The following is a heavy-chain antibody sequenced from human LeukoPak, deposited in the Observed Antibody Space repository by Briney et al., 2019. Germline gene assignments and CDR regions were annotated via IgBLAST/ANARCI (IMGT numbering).Heavy chain of an antibody. Sequence: PGGSLRLSCVASGFTFSSYWMHWVRQAPGKGLVWVSRINTDGSSTRYADSVKGRFTISRDNAKNTLYLQMNSLRAEDTAVYYCATWECSSTSCTNDYWGQGTLVTVSS. CDR2: INTDGSST. CDR3: ATWECSSTSCTNDY. CDR1: GFTFSSYW. D-gene: IGHD2-2*01. J-gene: IGHJ4*02. V-gene: IGHV3-74*01.